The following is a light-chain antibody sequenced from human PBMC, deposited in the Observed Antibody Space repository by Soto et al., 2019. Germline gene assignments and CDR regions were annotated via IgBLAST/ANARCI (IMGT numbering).Light chain of an antibody. CDR2: GNS. Sequence: QSVLTQPPSVSGAPGQRVTISCTGSSSNIGAGYDVHWYQHLPGTAPKLLMYGNSNRPSGVPDRFSGSKSGTSASLAITGLQAEDEADYYCQSYDSSLSGSVFGGGTKVTVL. J-gene: IGLJ2*01. CDR3: QSYDSSLSGSV. CDR1: SSNIGAGYD. V-gene: IGLV1-40*01.